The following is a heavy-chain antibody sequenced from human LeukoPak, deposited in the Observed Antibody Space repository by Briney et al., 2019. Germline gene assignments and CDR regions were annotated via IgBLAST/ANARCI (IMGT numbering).Heavy chain of an antibody. J-gene: IGHJ4*02. Sequence: ASVKVSCKASGYTFTGYYMHWVRQAPGQGLEWMGWINPNSGGTNYAQKFQGRVTMTRDTSISTAYMELSGLRSDDTAVYYCALYSYYDFWSGYRVEYYFDYWGQGTLVTVSS. CDR2: INPNSGGT. V-gene: IGHV1-2*02. CDR1: GYTFTGYY. D-gene: IGHD3-3*01. CDR3: ALYSYYDFWSGYRVEYYFDY.